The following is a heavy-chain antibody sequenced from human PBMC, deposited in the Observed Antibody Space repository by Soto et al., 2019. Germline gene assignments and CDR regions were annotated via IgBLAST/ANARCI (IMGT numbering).Heavy chain of an antibody. J-gene: IGHJ4*02. Sequence: EVQLVESGGGLVQPGGSLRLSCAASGFTFSSYWMHWVRQAPGKGLVWVSRINTDGSNRDYADSVKGRFTISRDDAQHTLYVQMNSLRVEDTAVYYCVRGASSWNGIDYWGQGTLVPVSS. D-gene: IGHD6-13*01. CDR3: VRGASSWNGIDY. V-gene: IGHV3-74*01. CDR1: GFTFSSYW. CDR2: INTDGSNR.